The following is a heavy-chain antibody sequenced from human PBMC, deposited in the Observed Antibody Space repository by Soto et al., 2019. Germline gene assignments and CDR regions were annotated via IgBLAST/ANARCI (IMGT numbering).Heavy chain of an antibody. CDR3: ESQLYYYSSGYYVVY. CDR2: IYYSGST. Sequence: SETLALTCTVSGGSISSYYWRWIRQPPGKGLEWIGYIYYSGSTNYNPSLKSRVTISVDTSKNQFSLKLSSVTAADTAVYYCESQLYYYSSGYYVVYWGQETLFTVSS. D-gene: IGHD3-22*01. J-gene: IGHJ4*02. CDR1: GGSISSYY. V-gene: IGHV4-59*08.